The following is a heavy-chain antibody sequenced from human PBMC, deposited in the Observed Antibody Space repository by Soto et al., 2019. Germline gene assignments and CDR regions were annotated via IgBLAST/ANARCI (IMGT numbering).Heavy chain of an antibody. D-gene: IGHD4-17*01. CDR3: AKDPAVPTRNYYFAY. CDR1: GVTCSTYG. CDR2: IWYDGNNK. J-gene: IGHJ4*02. Sequence: GGSLRLSCAAAGVTCSTYGMHWVRQAPGKGLEWVAAIWYDGNNKYYADSVKGRFTISRDNSKNTLYLQMNSLRAEDTAVYYYAKDPAVPTRNYYFAYWGQGTLVTVSS. V-gene: IGHV3-33*06.